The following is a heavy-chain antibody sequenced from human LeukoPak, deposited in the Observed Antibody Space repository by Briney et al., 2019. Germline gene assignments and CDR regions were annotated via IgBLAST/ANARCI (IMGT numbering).Heavy chain of an antibody. J-gene: IGHJ3*02. CDR2: ISAYNGNT. V-gene: IGHV1-18*01. CDR3: AKDFYGDDVKDAFDI. CDR1: GYTFTSYG. D-gene: IGHD4-17*01. Sequence: ASVKVPCKASGYTFTSYGISWVRQAPGQGLEWMGWISAYNGNTNYAQKLQGRVTMTTDTSTSTAYMELRSLRSDDTTVYYCAKDFYGDDVKDAFDIWGQGTMVTVSS.